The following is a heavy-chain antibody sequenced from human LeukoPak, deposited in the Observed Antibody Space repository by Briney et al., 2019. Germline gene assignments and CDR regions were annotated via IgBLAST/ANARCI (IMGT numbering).Heavy chain of an antibody. Sequence: PGGSLRLSCAASGFNFSTHTMNWVRQAPGKGLEWVSSISKSSTYIYYTDSVKGRFTISRDNAKNSLYLQMNSLRAEDTAVCYCARDLFDFYTWGSYGSFDIWGQGTMVTVSS. CDR3: ARDLFDFYTWGSYGSFDI. V-gene: IGHV3-21*01. CDR1: GFNFSTHT. J-gene: IGHJ3*02. D-gene: IGHD3-16*01. CDR2: ISKSSTYI.